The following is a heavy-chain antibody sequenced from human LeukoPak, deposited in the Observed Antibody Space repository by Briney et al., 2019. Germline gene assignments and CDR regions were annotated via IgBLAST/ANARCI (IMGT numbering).Heavy chain of an antibody. V-gene: IGHV4-4*02. CDR2: IYHSGST. Sequence: SETLSLTCAASGGSISSSNWWSWVRQPPGKGLEWIGEIYHSGSTNYNPSLESRVSISVDKSKNLFSLKLNSVTAADTAVYYCARNANPTDAFDIWGQGTMVTVFS. J-gene: IGHJ3*02. CDR3: ARNANPTDAFDI. D-gene: IGHD2-2*01. CDR1: GGSISSSNW.